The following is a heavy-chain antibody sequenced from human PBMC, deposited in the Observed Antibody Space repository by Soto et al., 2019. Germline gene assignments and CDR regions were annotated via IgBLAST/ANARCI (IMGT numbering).Heavy chain of an antibody. CDR2: MSESGST. Sequence: QVQLQQWGAGLVKPSETLSLSCAVYGQSFSGNSWAWIRQPPGKELGWIGEMSESGSTYYNPSLKSRVTISTDTSKHQCSLKLNSVTAADTAAYFCARGSGIVALPGELEDVNYDFWGQGTLVNVSS. V-gene: IGHV4-34*01. CDR3: ARGSGIVALPGELEDVNYDF. J-gene: IGHJ4*02. CDR1: GQSFSGNS. D-gene: IGHD1-1*01.